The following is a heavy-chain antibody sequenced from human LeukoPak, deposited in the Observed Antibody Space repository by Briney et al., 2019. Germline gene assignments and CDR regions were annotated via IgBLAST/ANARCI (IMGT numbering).Heavy chain of an antibody. D-gene: IGHD3-22*01. CDR2: ISHSENT. J-gene: IGHJ4*02. CDR1: GDSITSTYY. V-gene: IGHV4-38-2*02. Sequence: PSETLSLTCNVSGDSITSTYYWGWIRQPPGKGLEWNGSISHSENTYYNPSLKSRVTISVDTSKNQFSLKLSSVTAADTAVYYCASRSGYYYLEDYWGQGTLVTVSS. CDR3: ASRSGYYYLEDY.